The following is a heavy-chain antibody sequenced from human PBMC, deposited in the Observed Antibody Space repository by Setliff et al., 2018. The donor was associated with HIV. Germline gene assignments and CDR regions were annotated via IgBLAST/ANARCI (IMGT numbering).Heavy chain of an antibody. J-gene: IGHJ5*01. CDR1: GYSFASHS. Sequence: RASVKVSCKASGYSFASHSLHWVRQAPGQGLEWMGWINTGNGNTKYSQKFQDRVTITRDTSANTGYMELSGLRSEDTAVYYCARDRVPKRGYTYREPDFDSWGQGTLVTVSS. CDR3: ARDRVPKRGYTYREPDFDS. CDR2: INTGNGNT. V-gene: IGHV1-3*04. D-gene: IGHD5-12*01.